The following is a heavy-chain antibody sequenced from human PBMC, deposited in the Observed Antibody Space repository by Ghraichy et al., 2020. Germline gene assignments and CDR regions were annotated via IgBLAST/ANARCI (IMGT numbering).Heavy chain of an antibody. Sequence: SETLSLTCSVSGDSVSSSPYYWGWVRQPPGLGLEWITSIYLTGTTYYNSSLKGRVTMSVDTSTNQFSLKLTSVTAADAAVYYCARGRPHLSGSYPDAFGFWGQGTMISVSS. D-gene: IGHD1-26*01. J-gene: IGHJ3*01. CDR3: ARGRPHLSGSYPDAFGF. V-gene: IGHV4-39*07. CDR1: GDSVSSSPYY. CDR2: IYLTGTT.